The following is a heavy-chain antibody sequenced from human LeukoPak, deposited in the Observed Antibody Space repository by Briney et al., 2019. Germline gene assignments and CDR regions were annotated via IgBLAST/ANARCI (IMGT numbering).Heavy chain of an antibody. J-gene: IGHJ3*02. D-gene: IGHD6-19*01. V-gene: IGHV1-2*02. CDR2: INPNSGGT. Sequence: GASVRVSCKASGYTFTSYYMHWVRQAPGQGLEWMGWINPNSGGTNYAQKFQGRVTMTRDTSISTAYMELSRLRSDDTAVYYCARVAGREGDDAFDIWGQGTMVTVSS. CDR3: ARVAGREGDDAFDI. CDR1: GYTFTSYY.